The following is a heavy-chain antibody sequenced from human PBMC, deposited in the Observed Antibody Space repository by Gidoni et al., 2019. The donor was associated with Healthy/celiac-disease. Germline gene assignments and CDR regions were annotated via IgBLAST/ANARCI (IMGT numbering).Heavy chain of an antibody. D-gene: IGHD6-19*01. CDR2: ISGSGGST. J-gene: IGHJ6*02. CDR1: GFTLSSYD. V-gene: IGHV3-23*01. Sequence: EVQLLESGGGLVQPGGSLRLSCAASGFTLSSYDMSWVRQASGKGLEWVSAISGSGGSTYYADSVKGRFTISRDNSKNTLYLQMNSLRAEDTAVYYCAKWGRDSSGWYPDYYYYYGMDVWGQGTTVTVSS. CDR3: AKWGRDSSGWYPDYYYYYGMDV.